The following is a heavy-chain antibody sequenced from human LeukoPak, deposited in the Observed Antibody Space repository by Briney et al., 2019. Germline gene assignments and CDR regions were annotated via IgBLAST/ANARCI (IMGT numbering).Heavy chain of an antibody. CDR2: IYTSGST. CDR1: GGSISSYY. J-gene: IGHJ4*02. CDR3: ARDSRNYYDSSGYYLHDS. Sequence: PSETLSLTCTVSGGSISSYYWSWIRQPAGKGLEWIGRIYTSGSTNYNPSLKSRVTMSVDTSKNQFSLKLSSVTAADTAVYYCARDSRNYYDSSGYYLHDSWGQGTLVTVSS. D-gene: IGHD3-22*01. V-gene: IGHV4-4*07.